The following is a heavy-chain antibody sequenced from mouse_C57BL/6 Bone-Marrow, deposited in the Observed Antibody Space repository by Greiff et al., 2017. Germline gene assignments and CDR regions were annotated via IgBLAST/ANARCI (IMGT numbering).Heavy chain of an antibody. CDR1: GYTFTSYW. V-gene: IGHV1-69*01. Sequence: QVQLQQPGAELVMPGASVKLSCKASGYTFTSYWMHWVKQRPGQGLEWIGEIDPSDSYTNYNQKFKGKSTLTVDKSSSTAYMQLSSLTSEDSAVYYCARSLYYCRSYNYWGQGTTLTVSS. CDR2: IDPSDSYT. CDR3: ARSLYYCRSYNY. J-gene: IGHJ2*01. D-gene: IGHD1-1*01.